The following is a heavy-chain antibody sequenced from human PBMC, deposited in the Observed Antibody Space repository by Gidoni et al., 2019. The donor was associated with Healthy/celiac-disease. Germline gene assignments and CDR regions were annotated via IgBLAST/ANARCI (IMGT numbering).Heavy chain of an antibody. CDR2: IKQDGSEK. D-gene: IGHD3-22*01. CDR1: GFTFSSYW. Sequence: EVQLVESGGGLVQPGGSLILSCAASGFTFSSYWMIWFRQDPGKGPEWVANIKQDGSEKYYVDSVKGRFTISRDNAKNSLYLQMNSLRAEDTAVYYCARDQNYYYDSSGYYYNYYYGMDVWGQGTTVTVSS. CDR3: ARDQNYYYDSSGYYYNYYYGMDV. J-gene: IGHJ6*02. V-gene: IGHV3-7*01.